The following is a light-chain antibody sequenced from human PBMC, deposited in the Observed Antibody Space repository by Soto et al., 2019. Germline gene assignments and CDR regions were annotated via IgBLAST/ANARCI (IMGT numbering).Light chain of an antibody. V-gene: IGKV3-11*01. CDR2: DAY. J-gene: IGKJ5*01. CDR3: QQRHMWPIT. Sequence: EVVLTQSPVTLSLSPGERATLSGRASQSFRGLLALYQQKPGQAPRLLIYDAYNRATGIPPRFSGRGSGPAFPLTLSRLETEDAAVFYCQQRHMWPITFGQGTRLEPK. CDR1: QSFRGL.